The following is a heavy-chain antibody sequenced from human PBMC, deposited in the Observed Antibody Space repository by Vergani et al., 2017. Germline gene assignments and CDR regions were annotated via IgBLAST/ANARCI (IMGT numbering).Heavy chain of an antibody. CDR1: GFTFSSYD. Sequence: EVQLVESGGGLVQPGGSLRLSCAASGFTFSSYDMHWVRQATGKGLEWVSAIGTAGDTYYPGSVKGRFTISRENAKNTLYLQMNSLRAEDTAVYYCAKVPSYYDSSGYYPAGNAFDIWGQGTMVTVSS. CDR3: AKVPSYYDSSGYYPAGNAFDI. CDR2: IGTAGDT. D-gene: IGHD3-22*01. J-gene: IGHJ3*02. V-gene: IGHV3-13*01.